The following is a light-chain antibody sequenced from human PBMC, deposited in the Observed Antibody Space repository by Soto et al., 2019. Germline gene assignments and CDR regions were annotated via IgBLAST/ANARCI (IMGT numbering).Light chain of an antibody. Sequence: DIQMTQSPSSLSASVGDRVTITCRASQSMSTYLNWFQQKPVKAPKVLIYGASSLQSGVPSKFSGSGSGTDLTLTISSLQPEDVATYYWQQRYNTPLTFGGGTKVEIK. CDR1: QSMSTY. V-gene: IGKV1-39*01. CDR3: QQRYNTPLT. CDR2: GAS. J-gene: IGKJ4*01.